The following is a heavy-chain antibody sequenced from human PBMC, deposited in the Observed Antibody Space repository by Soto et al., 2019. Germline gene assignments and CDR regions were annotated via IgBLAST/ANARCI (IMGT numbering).Heavy chain of an antibody. CDR1: GYTFTGYY. D-gene: IGHD2-2*01. CDR3: ARDCSSTSCLDP. V-gene: IGHV1-2*04. Sequence: ASVKVSCKASGYTFTGYYMHWVRQAPGQGLEWMGWINPNSGGTNYAQKFQGWVTMTRDTSISTAYMELSRLRSDDTAVYYCARDCSSTSCLDPWGQGTLVTVSS. J-gene: IGHJ5*02. CDR2: INPNSGGT.